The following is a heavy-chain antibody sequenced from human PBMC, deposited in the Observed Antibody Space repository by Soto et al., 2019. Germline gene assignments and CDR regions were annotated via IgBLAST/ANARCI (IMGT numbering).Heavy chain of an antibody. J-gene: IGHJ6*02. CDR3: ARDNLGDYLTHYYYYYGMDV. D-gene: IGHD4-17*01. CDR2: ISYDGSNK. CDR1: GFTFSSYA. V-gene: IGHV3-30-3*01. Sequence: GGSLRLSCAASGFTFSSYAMHWVRQAPGKGLEWVAVISYDGSNKYYADSVKGRFTISRDNSKNTLYLQMNSLRAEDTAVYYCARDNLGDYLTHYYYYYGMDVWGQGTTVTVSS.